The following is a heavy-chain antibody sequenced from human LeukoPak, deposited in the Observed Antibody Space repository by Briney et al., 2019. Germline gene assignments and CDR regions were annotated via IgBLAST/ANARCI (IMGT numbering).Heavy chain of an antibody. Sequence: PGGSVRLSCAASGFTFSRYAMQWVRQAPDKRLEYVSGMDDSGAHTYYADSVKGRFTMSRDNSRDTLYLQMGSLRPEDTAVYYCARDGKAKNDFWGQGTLVTVST. V-gene: IGHV3-64*02. CDR1: GFTFSRYA. J-gene: IGHJ4*02. CDR2: MDDSGAHT. D-gene: IGHD1-26*01. CDR3: ARDGKAKNDF.